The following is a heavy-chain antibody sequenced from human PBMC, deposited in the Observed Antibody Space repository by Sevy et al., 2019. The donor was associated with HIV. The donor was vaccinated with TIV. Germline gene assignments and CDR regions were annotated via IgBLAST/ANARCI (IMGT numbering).Heavy chain of an antibody. J-gene: IGHJ4*02. CDR3: AKGYGGSGSYYDS. D-gene: IGHD3-10*01. V-gene: IGHV3-43D*04. CDR1: GFTFDDYA. CDR2: IDWDGGST. Sequence: GGSLRLSCAASGFTFDDYAMHWVRQAPGKGLEWVSRIDWDGGSTYYADSVKGRFTISRDNSKNSLYLQMNSLRAEDTAFYYCAKGYGGSGSYYDSWGQGTLVTVSS.